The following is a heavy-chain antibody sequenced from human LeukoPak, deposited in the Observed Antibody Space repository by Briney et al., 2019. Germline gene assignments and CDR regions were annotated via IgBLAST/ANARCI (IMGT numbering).Heavy chain of an antibody. Sequence: ASVKVSCKASGYTFTIYDINWVRQAAGQGLEWMGWMNPDSGNTDFAQKFQGRVTMTRNTSISTAYMELSSLTSEDTAVYYCGVHPPGDYLDPWGQEPLVTVPS. D-gene: IGHD2-21*02. V-gene: IGHV1-8*01. CDR3: GVHPPGDYLDP. CDR2: MNPDSGNT. CDR1: GYTFTIYD. J-gene: IGHJ5*02.